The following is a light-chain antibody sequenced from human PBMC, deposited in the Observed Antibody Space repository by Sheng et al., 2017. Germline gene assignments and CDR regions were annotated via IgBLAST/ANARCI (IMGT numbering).Light chain of an antibody. Sequence: AIQLTQSPPSLSASVGGRATITCRASQAISTDVGWYQQKPGKLPKLLIYDASSLASGVPSRFSGSGSGTDFSLTISSLQPEDFATYYCQHFNSFPYTFGQGTKLEI. CDR3: QHFNSFPYT. V-gene: IGKV1-13*02. CDR2: DAS. J-gene: IGKJ2*01. CDR1: QAISTD.